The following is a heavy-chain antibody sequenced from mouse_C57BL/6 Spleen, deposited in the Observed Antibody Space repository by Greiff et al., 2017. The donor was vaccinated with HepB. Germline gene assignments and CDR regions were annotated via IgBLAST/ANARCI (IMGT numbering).Heavy chain of an antibody. Sequence: VQLQQPGAELVRPGSSVKLSCKASGYTFTSYWMHWVKQRPIQGLEWIGNIDPSDSETHYNQKFKDKATLTVDKSSSTAYMQLSSLTSEDSAVYYCARDDYYGSSAWFAYWGQGTLVTVSA. J-gene: IGHJ3*01. CDR1: GYTFTSYW. CDR2: IDPSDSET. CDR3: ARDDYYGSSAWFAY. D-gene: IGHD1-1*01. V-gene: IGHV1-52*01.